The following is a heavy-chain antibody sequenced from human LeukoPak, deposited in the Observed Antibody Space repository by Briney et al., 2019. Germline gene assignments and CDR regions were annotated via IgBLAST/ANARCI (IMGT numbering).Heavy chain of an antibody. CDR2: IYTSGST. D-gene: IGHD3-3*01. CDR1: GGCISSYY. J-gene: IGHJ4*02. Sequence: SETLSLTCTASGGCISSYYWSWIRQPAGKGLEWIGRIYTSGSTNYNPSLKSRVTMSVDTPKNQFSLKLSSVTAADTAVYYCARDHDFWSGAILWGQGTLVTVSS. V-gene: IGHV4-4*07. CDR3: ARDHDFWSGAIL.